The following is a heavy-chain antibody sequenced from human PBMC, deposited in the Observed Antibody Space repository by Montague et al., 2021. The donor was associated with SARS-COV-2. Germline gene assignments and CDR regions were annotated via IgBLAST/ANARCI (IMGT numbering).Heavy chain of an antibody. J-gene: IGHJ4*02. D-gene: IGHD6-19*01. Sequence: SGSTNYNPSLTSRVTISVDTSKNQFSLKLSSVTAADTAVDYCARDIAVAGLFDYWCQRTL. CDR2: SGST. V-gene: IGHV4-61*02. CDR3: ARDIAVAGLFDY.